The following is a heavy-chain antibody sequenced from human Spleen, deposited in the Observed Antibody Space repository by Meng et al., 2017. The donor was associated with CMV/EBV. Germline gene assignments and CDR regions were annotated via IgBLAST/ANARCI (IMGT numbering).Heavy chain of an antibody. J-gene: IGHJ4*02. CDR2: IKSDGSST. D-gene: IGHD3-3*01. V-gene: IGHV3-74*01. CDR1: GFTFSDYW. Sequence: GESLKISCAASGFTFSDYWMHWVRQVPGKGLVWVSRIKSDGSSTSYADSVTGRFTISRDNAKNTLYVQMNSLRAEDTAVYYCARGLRGGVDYWGQGTLVTVSS. CDR3: ARGLRGGVDY.